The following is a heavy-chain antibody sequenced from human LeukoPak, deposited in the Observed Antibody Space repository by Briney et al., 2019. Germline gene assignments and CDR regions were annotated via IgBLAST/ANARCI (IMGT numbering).Heavy chain of an antibody. V-gene: IGHV4-39*01. CDR3: ARTGSGRYSYFDY. CDR1: DGSISSSSYY. J-gene: IGHJ4*02. CDR2: LFYTGET. Sequence: SETLSLTCIVSDGSISSSSYYWGWIRQPPGKGLEWIGNLFYTGETFYNPSLNSRVTISVDTSKSQFSLRLSSVTAADTAVYYCARTGSGRYSYFDYWGQGTLVTVSS. D-gene: IGHD1-26*01.